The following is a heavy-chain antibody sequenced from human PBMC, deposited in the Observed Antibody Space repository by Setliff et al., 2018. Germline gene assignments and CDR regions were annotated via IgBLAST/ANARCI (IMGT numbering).Heavy chain of an antibody. CDR3: ARDVYDFRTGLGGP. Sequence: LRLSCAASGFTVSTFSMHWVRQAPVKGLEWVATISDDGTSEFYADSVKGRFTVFRDHSKNTLFLQMNSLRPDDAAMYYCARDVYDFRTGLGGPWGQGTRVTVSS. CDR1: GFTVSTFS. CDR2: ISDDGTSE. J-gene: IGHJ5*02. V-gene: IGHV3-30*03. D-gene: IGHD3-3*01.